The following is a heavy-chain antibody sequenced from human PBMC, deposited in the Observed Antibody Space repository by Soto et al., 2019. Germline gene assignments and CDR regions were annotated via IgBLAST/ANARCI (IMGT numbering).Heavy chain of an antibody. CDR3: ARHLDASLGYCTNGVCSGFDY. D-gene: IGHD2-8*01. CDR1: GGSISSSSYY. Sequence: QLQLQESGPGLVKPSETLSLTCTVSGGSISSSSYYWGWIRQPPGKGLEWIGSIYYSGSTYYNPSLKSRVTISVDTSKNQFSLKLSSVTAADTAVYYCARHLDASLGYCTNGVCSGFDYWGQGTLVTVSS. J-gene: IGHJ4*02. V-gene: IGHV4-39*01. CDR2: IYYSGST.